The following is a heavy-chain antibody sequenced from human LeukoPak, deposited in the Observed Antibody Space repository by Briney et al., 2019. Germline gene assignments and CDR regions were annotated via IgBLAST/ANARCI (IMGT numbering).Heavy chain of an antibody. CDR2: IWYDGSNK. CDR3: AKDRDYYDSSGYYHN. D-gene: IGHD3-22*01. Sequence: GGSLRLSCAASGFTFSRFGMHWVRQAPGKGLEWVTFIWYDGSNKYYADSVKGRFTISRDNSKNTLYLQMNSLRAEDTAVYYCAKDRDYYDSSGYYHNWGQGTLVTVSS. J-gene: IGHJ4*02. V-gene: IGHV3-30*02. CDR1: GFTFSRFG.